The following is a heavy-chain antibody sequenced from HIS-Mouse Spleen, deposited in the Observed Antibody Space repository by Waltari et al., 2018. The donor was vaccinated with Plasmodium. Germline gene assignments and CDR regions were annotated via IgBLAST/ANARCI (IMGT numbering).Heavy chain of an antibody. CDR3: ARVLGYKAAAGTFVEYFQH. Sequence: QVQLVQSGAEVKKPGASVKVSCKASGYTFTGYYMHWVRQAPGQGREWMGWNNPNSGGTSISTAYMELSRLRSDDTAVYYCARVLGYKAAAGTFVEYFQHWGQGTLVTVSS. V-gene: IGHV1-2*02. CDR2: NNPNSGG. J-gene: IGHJ1*01. CDR1: GYTFTGYY. D-gene: IGHD6-13*01.